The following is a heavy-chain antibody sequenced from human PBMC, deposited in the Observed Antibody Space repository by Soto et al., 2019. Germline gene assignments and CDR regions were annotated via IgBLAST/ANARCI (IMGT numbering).Heavy chain of an antibody. Sequence: QVQLQQWGAGVVRPSETLSLTCAVNGVSFSGYYWSWIRQAPGKGLEWMGEINYSGVANYNPSLMGRVTISVDTSKRQVALRLTSATAADTALYYCVRLTRVGVSEAAPLIWFDSWGQGTQVTVSS. CDR2: INYSGVA. V-gene: IGHV4-34*02. CDR3: VRLTRVGVSEAAPLIWFDS. J-gene: IGHJ5*01. D-gene: IGHD6-19*01. CDR1: GVSFSGYY.